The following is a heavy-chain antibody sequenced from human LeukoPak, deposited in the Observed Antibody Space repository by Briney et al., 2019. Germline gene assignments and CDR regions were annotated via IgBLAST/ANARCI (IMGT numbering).Heavy chain of an antibody. D-gene: IGHD3-3*01. J-gene: IGHJ4*02. V-gene: IGHV3-9*01. CDR1: GFTFDDYA. Sequence: GGSLRLSCSASGFTFDDYAMHSVRQAPGKGLEWVSGISWNSGSIGYADSVKGRFTISRDNAKNSLYLQMNSLRAEDTALYYCAKAIGEYYDFWSGAFDYWGQGTLVTVSS. CDR3: AKAIGEYYDFWSGAFDY. CDR2: ISWNSGSI.